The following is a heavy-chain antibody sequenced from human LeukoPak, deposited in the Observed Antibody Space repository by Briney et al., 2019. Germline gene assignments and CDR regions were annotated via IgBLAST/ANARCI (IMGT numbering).Heavy chain of an antibody. J-gene: IGHJ4*02. CDR2: VHYSGSA. D-gene: IGHD3-10*01. Sequence: PSETLSLTCAVYGGSFSGYYWTWIRQSPGRGLGWIGEVHYSGSATYNPSLKSRVTISVDTSINQFSLKMNSVTAADTAVYYCARGQWFRAFWSRGTPVTVSS. V-gene: IGHV4-34*01. CDR3: ARGQWFRAF. CDR1: GGSFSGYY.